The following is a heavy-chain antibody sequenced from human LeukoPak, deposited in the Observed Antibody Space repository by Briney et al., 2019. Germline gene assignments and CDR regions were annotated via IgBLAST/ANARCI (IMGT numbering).Heavy chain of an antibody. D-gene: IGHD3-22*01. CDR2: ISAYNGNT. CDR1: GHTFTSYG. V-gene: IGHV1-18*01. J-gene: IGHJ5*02. Sequence: ASVKVSCKASGHTFTSYGISWVRQAPGQGLEWMGWISAYNGNTNYAQKLQGRVTMTTDTSTSTAYMELRSLRSDDTAVYYCARDTLYSDYYDSSGSHGWFDPWGQGTLVTVSS. CDR3: ARDTLYSDYYDSSGSHGWFDP.